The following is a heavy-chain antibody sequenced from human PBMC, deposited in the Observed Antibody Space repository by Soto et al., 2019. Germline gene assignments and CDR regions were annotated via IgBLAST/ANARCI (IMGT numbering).Heavy chain of an antibody. CDR2: ISYDGSNK. J-gene: IGHJ6*02. CDR1: GFTFSNNA. D-gene: IGHD2-2*01. CDR3: ARGTTTAACSARDV. Sequence: QVQLVESGGGVVQPGRSLRLSCAASGFTFSNNAMDWVRQAPGKGLEWVAVISYDGSNKYIAESVKGRFTISRDNSKNALFLQMNSLRADDTAVSYSARGTTTAACSARDVLGQCTTVTVSS. V-gene: IGHV3-30-3*01.